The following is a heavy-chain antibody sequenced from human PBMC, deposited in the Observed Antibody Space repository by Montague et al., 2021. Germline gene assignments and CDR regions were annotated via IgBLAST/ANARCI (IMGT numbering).Heavy chain of an antibody. CDR2: IYYSGST. Sequence: SETLSLTCTVSGGSVSSSSYYWGWIRQPPGKGLEWIGSIYYSGSTYYNPSLESRVTMTVDTSKRQFSLRLTSLTAADTAIYYCARDTWFRENLSSLYYYGIDVWGQGTTVTVSS. V-gene: IGHV4-39*07. J-gene: IGHJ6*02. D-gene: IGHD3-10*01. CDR3: ARDTWFRENLSSLYYYGIDV. CDR1: GGSVSSSSYY.